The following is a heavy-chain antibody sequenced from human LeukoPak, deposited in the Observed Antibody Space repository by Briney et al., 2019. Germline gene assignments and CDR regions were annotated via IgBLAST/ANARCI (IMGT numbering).Heavy chain of an antibody. D-gene: IGHD3-9*01. J-gene: IGHJ4*02. Sequence: SETLSLTCAVYGGSFSGYYWSWIRQPPGKGLEWIGEINHSGSTNYNPSLKSRVTISVDTSKNQFSLKLSSVTAADTAVYYCATKLMTGYYRKGFDYWGQGTLVTVSS. CDR3: ATKLMTGYYRKGFDY. CDR2: INHSGST. V-gene: IGHV4-34*01. CDR1: GGSFSGYY.